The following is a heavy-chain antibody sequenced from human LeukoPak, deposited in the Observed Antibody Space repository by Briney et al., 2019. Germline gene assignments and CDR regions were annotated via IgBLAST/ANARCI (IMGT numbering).Heavy chain of an antibody. J-gene: IGHJ4*02. Sequence: GGSLRLSCAASGFTFSSYDMHWIRQATGKGLEWVSAIGTAGDTYYPGSVKGRFTISRENAKNSLYLQMNSLRAGDTAVYYCARGYCSGGSCYSRSLDYWGQGTLVTVSS. D-gene: IGHD2-15*01. CDR3: ARGYCSGGSCYSRSLDY. CDR2: IGTAGDT. CDR1: GFTFSSYD. V-gene: IGHV3-13*01.